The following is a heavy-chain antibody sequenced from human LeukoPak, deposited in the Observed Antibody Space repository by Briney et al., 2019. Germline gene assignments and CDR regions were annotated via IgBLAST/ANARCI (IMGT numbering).Heavy chain of an antibody. CDR2: IYTSGST. J-gene: IGHJ4*02. CDR1: GASISSFY. Sequence: KPSETLSLTCTVSGASISSFYWSGIRQPAGKGLEWIGRIYTSGSTNYNPSLKSRVTMSIDTSKNQFSLKLYSVTAADTAVYYCVTDRSGSYDYWGQGILVTVSS. V-gene: IGHV4-4*07. CDR3: VTDRSGSYDY. D-gene: IGHD1-26*01.